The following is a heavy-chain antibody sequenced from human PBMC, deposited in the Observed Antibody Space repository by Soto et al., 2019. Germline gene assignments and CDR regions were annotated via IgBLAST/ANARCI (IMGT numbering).Heavy chain of an antibody. CDR2: IIPIFGTA. CDR1: GGTFSSYA. CDR3: ARDYGYSYGSHFDY. V-gene: IGHV1-69*13. D-gene: IGHD5-18*01. J-gene: IGHJ4*02. Sequence: GASVKVSCKASGGTFSSYAISWVRQAPGQGLEWMGGIIPIFGTANYAQKFQGRVTITADESTSTAYMELSSLRSEDTAVYYCARDYGYSYGSHFDYWGQGTLVTVSS.